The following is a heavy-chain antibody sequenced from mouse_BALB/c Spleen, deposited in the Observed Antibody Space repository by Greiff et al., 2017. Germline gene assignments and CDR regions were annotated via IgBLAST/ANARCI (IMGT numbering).Heavy chain of an antibody. V-gene: IGHV3-8*02. Sequence: EVQRVESGPSLVKPSQTLSLTCSVTGDSITSGYWNWIRKFPGNKLEYMGYISYSGSTYYNPSLKSRISITRDTSKNQYYLQLNSVTTEDTATYYCARSPSMITNAMDYWGQGTSVTVSS. CDR2: ISYSGST. D-gene: IGHD2-4*01. J-gene: IGHJ4*01. CDR3: ARSPSMITNAMDY. CDR1: GDSITSGY.